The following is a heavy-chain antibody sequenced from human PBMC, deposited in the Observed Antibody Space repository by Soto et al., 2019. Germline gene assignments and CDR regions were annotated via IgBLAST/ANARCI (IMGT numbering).Heavy chain of an antibody. CDR2: IIPIFGTA. Sequence: QVQLVQSGAEVKKPGSSVKVSCKASGGTFSSYAISWVRQAPGQGLEWMGGIIPIFGTANYAQKFQGRVTITADESTGTAYMELSSLRSEDTAVYYCARPSVYGGYSCYDYNWFDPWGQGTLVTVSS. CDR1: GGTFSSYA. D-gene: IGHD5-12*01. V-gene: IGHV1-69*01. CDR3: ARPSVYGGYSCYDYNWFDP. J-gene: IGHJ5*02.